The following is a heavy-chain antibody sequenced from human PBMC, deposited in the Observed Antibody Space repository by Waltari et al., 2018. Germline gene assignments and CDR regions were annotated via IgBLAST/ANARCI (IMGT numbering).Heavy chain of an antibody. CDR1: GGTFSSYA. CDR2: IIPIFGTA. Sequence: QVQLVQSGAEVKKPGSSVKVSCKASGGTFSSYAISWVRQAPGQGLEWMGGIIPIFGTANYAQKFQGRVTITTDESTSTAYMELSSLRSEDTAVYYWARASLGLGGYDSYYYYYMDVWGKGTTVTVSS. V-gene: IGHV1-69*05. CDR3: ARASLGLGGYDSYYYYYMDV. J-gene: IGHJ6*03. D-gene: IGHD5-12*01.